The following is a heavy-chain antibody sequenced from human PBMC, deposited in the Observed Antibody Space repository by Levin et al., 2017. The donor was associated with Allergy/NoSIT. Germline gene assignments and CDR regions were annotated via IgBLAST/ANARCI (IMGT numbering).Heavy chain of an antibody. V-gene: IGHV3-33*01. D-gene: IGHD6-13*01. CDR3: ARGKAAAGTGAWFDP. CDR1: GFTFSSYG. CDR2: IWYDGSNK. J-gene: IGHJ5*02. Sequence: GGSLRLSCAASGFTFSSYGMHWVRQAPGKGLEWVAVIWYDGSNKYYADSVKGRFTISRDNSKNTLYLQMNSLRAEDTAVYYCARGKAAAGTGAWFDPWGQGTLVTVSS.